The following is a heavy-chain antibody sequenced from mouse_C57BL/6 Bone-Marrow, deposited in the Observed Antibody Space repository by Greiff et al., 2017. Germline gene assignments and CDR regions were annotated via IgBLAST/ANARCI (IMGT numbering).Heavy chain of an antibody. V-gene: IGHV1-18*01. CDR1: GYTFTDYN. CDR2: INPNNGGT. D-gene: IGHD1-1*01. J-gene: IGHJ3*01. Sequence: ELKLQRSGPELVKPGASVKIPCKASGYTFTDYNMDWVKQSHGKSLEWIGDINPNNGGTIYNQKFKGKATLTVDKSSSTAYMELRSLTSEDTAVYYCALITKGAYWGQGTLVTVSA. CDR3: ALITKGAY.